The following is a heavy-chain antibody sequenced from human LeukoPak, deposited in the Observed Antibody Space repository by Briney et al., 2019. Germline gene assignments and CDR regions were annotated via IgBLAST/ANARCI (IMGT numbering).Heavy chain of an antibody. V-gene: IGHV3-7*01. J-gene: IGHJ4*02. D-gene: IGHD6-19*01. Sequence: PGGSLRLSCAASGFTFDDYAMSWVRQAPGKGLEWVANIKQDGSEKYYVDSVKGRFTISRDNAKNSLYLQMNSLRAEDTAVYYCARDISGWPGYWGQGTLVTVSS. CDR1: GFTFDDYA. CDR2: IKQDGSEK. CDR3: ARDISGWPGY.